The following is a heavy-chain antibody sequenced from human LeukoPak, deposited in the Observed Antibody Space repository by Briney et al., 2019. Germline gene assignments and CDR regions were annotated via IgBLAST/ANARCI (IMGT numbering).Heavy chain of an antibody. CDR3: ARGESGGYFDY. Sequence: GASVKVSCKASGYTFTNYYMHWVRQAPGQGLEWMGLINPTGTSTNYAQKFRGRVTMTRDTSTTTVYMELSSLRSEDTAVYYCARGESGGYFDYWGQGSLVTVSS. CDR2: INPTGTST. J-gene: IGHJ4*02. V-gene: IGHV1-46*01. D-gene: IGHD2-8*02. CDR1: GYTFTNYY.